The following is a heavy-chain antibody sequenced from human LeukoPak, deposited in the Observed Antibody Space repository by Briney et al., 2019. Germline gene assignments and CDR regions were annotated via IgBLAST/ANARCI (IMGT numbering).Heavy chain of an antibody. CDR3: ARVAGSYSIRPFDF. J-gene: IGHJ4*02. CDR2: IRLSDGYT. V-gene: IGHV3-23*01. CDR1: GFTFDNYA. Sequence: PGGSLRLSCAASGFTFDNYAMTWVRQAPGEGLEWVSAIRLSDGYTYYADSVQGRFIISRDTSKNTVSLQMNSLTGDDTALYYCARVAGSYSIRPFDFWGQGTVVIVSS. D-gene: IGHD1-26*01.